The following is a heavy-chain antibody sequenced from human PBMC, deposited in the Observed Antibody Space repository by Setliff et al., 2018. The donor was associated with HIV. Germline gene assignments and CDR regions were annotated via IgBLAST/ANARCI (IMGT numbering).Heavy chain of an antibody. V-gene: IGHV4-39*07. D-gene: IGHD6-13*01. CDR1: GGSISSSSYY. Sequence: SETLSLTCTVSGGSISSSSYYWGWIRQPPGKGLEWIGSIYTSGSTNYNPSLKSRVTMSVDTSKNQFSLKLSPVTAADTAVYYCARHLEYSSSWSLQGNWFDPWGQGTLVTVSS. J-gene: IGHJ5*02. CDR3: ARHLEYSSSWSLQGNWFDP. CDR2: IYTSGST.